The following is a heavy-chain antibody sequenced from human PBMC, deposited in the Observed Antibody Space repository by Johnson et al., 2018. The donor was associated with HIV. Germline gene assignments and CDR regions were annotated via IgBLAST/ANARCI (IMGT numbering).Heavy chain of an antibody. CDR1: GFTVSSNY. J-gene: IGHJ3*02. D-gene: IGHD4-23*01. CDR3: ARGGAGGNSEGAFDI. Sequence: EQLVESGGGLIQPGGSLRLSCAASGFTVSSNYMSWVRQAPGKGLEWVSVIYSGGSTYYADSVKGRFTISRDNSKNTLYLQMNSLRAEDTAGYYCARGGAGGNSEGAFDIWGQGTMVTVSS. V-gene: IGHV3-53*01. CDR2: IYSGGST.